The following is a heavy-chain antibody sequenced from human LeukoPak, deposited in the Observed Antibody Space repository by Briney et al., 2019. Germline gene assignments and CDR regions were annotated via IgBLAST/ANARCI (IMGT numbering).Heavy chain of an antibody. D-gene: IGHD6-6*01. CDR2: IYYRGST. V-gene: IGHV4-59*01. CDR3: ARYSRWDCSSFDY. Sequence: KASETLSLTCTVSGRSISIYYWSWIRQPPGKGLEWIGYIYYRGSTNYNPSLKSRVTISVDTSKNQFSLNLSSVTAADTAVYYCARYSRWDCSSFDYWGQGTLVTVSS. CDR1: GRSISIYY. J-gene: IGHJ4*02.